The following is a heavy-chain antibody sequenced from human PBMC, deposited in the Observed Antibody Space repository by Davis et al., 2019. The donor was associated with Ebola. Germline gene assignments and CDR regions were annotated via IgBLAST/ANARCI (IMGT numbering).Heavy chain of an antibody. CDR1: GYTFTSYY. J-gene: IGHJ2*01. Sequence: ASVKVSCKASGYTFTSYYMHWVRQAPGKGLEWMGGFDPEDGETIYAQKFQGRVTMTEDTSTDTAYMELSSLRSEDTAVYYCATERGYSGSYSVRYFDLWGRGTLVTVSS. CDR2: FDPEDGET. V-gene: IGHV1-24*01. D-gene: IGHD1-26*01. CDR3: ATERGYSGSYSVRYFDL.